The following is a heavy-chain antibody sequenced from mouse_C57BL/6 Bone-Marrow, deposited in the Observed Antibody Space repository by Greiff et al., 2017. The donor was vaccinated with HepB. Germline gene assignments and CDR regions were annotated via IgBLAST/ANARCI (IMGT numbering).Heavy chain of an antibody. D-gene: IGHD2-1*01. J-gene: IGHJ1*03. CDR3: TARRYYGRYFDV. CDR1: GFTFSDAW. V-gene: IGHV6-6*01. Sequence: EVQVVESGGGLVQPGGSMKLSCAASGFTFSDAWMDWVRQSPEKGLEWVAEIRNKANNHATYYAESVKGRFTISRDESKSSVYLQMNSLRAEDTGIYYCTARRYYGRYFDVWGTGTTVTVSS. CDR2: IRNKANNHAT.